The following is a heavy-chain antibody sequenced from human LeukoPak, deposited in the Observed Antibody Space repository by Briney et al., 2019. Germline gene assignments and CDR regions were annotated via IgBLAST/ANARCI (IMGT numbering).Heavy chain of an antibody. V-gene: IGHV1-24*01. D-gene: IGHD5-18*01. CDR1: GYTLTELS. J-gene: IGHJ4*02. CDR2: FDPEDGET. Sequence: GASVKVSCKVSGYTLTELSMHWVRQAPGKGLEWMGGFDPEDGETIYAQKFQGRVTMTEDTSTDTAYMELSSLRSEDTAVHYCATGYSYGSYYFDYWGQGTLVTVSS. CDR3: ATGYSYGSYYFDY.